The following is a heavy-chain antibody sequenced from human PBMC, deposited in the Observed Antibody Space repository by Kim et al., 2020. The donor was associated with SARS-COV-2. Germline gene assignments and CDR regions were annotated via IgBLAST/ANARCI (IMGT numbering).Heavy chain of an antibody. J-gene: IGHJ4*02. CDR3: ARVGSGWYAHFDY. V-gene: IGHV1-8*01. Sequence: YAQKFQGRVTMTRNTSISTAYMELSSLRSEDTAVYYCARVGSGWYAHFDYWGQGTLVTVSS. D-gene: IGHD6-19*01.